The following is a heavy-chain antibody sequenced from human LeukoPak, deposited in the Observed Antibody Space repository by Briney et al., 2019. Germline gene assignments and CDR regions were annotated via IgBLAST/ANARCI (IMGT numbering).Heavy chain of an antibody. V-gene: IGHV1-2*06. J-gene: IGHJ4*02. D-gene: IGHD3-9*01. CDR1: GYTFTGYY. Sequence: ASVKVSCKASGYTFTGYYMHWVRQAPGRGLEWMGRINPNSGGTNYAQKFQGRVTMTRDTSISTAYMELSRLRSDDTAVYYCARGDSYYDILTTPFDYWGQGTLVTVSS. CDR3: ARGDSYYDILTTPFDY. CDR2: INPNSGGT.